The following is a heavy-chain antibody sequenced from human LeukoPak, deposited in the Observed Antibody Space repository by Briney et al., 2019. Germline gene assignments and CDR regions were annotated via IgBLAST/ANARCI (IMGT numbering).Heavy chain of an antibody. J-gene: IGHJ4*02. CDR1: GFTFSSYA. D-gene: IGHD6-13*01. CDR2: ISSNGGST. V-gene: IGHV3-64*01. Sequence: GGSLRLSCAASGFTFSSYAMHWVRQAPGKGLEYVSAISSNGGSTYYANSVKGRFTISRDNSKNTLYLQMGSLRAEDTAVYYCAKDLKFIAAAGTLYYWGQGTLVTVSS. CDR3: AKDLKFIAAAGTLYY.